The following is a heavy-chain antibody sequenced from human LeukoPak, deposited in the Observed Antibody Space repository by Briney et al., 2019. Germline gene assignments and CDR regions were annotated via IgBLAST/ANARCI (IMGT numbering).Heavy chain of an antibody. V-gene: IGHV1-69*13. D-gene: IGHD1-7*01. CDR3: ARDRVELDGDSRFDP. Sequence: SVKVSCKASGGTFSSYAISWVRQAPGQGLEWMGGIIPIFGTANYAQKLQGRVTITADESTSTAYMELSSLRSEDTAVYYCARDRVELDGDSRFDPWGQGTLVTVSS. CDR2: IIPIFGTA. J-gene: IGHJ5*02. CDR1: GGTFSSYA.